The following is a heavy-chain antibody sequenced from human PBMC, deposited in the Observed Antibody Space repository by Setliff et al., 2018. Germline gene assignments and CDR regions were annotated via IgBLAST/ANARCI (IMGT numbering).Heavy chain of an antibody. CDR1: GYGFSTCW. Sequence: GESLKISCKGSGYGFSTCWIGWVRQMPGKALEWMGIIYPGDSITRYSPSFQGQVTISVDKSINTAYLQWSSLRASDTAIYYCARHPYYYGSGTYLDNNNRWFDPWGQGTLVTVSS. CDR3: ARHPYYYGSGTYLDNNNRWFDP. V-gene: IGHV5-51*01. CDR2: IYPGDSIT. D-gene: IGHD3-10*01. J-gene: IGHJ5*02.